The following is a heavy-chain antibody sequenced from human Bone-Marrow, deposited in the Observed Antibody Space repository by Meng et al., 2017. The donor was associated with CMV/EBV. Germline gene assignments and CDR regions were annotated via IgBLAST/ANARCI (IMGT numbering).Heavy chain of an antibody. J-gene: IGHJ6*02. D-gene: IGHD3-10*01. V-gene: IGHV3-48*03. CDR2: ISSSGSTI. Sequence: GESLKISCVVSGFTSSSSAMNWVRQAPGKGLEWVSYISSSGSTIYYADSVKGRFTISRDNAKNSLYLQMNSLRAEDTAVYYCVREWLVRGVIITFYYYYGMDVWGQRTTVTVSS. CDR1: GFTSSSSA. CDR3: VREWLVRGVIITFYYYYGMDV.